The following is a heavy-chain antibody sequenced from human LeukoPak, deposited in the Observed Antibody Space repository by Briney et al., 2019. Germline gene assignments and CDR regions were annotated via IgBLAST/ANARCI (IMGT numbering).Heavy chain of an antibody. D-gene: IGHD5-18*01. V-gene: IGHV3-20*04. Sequence: GGSLRLSCAASGFSFDDYAMSWVRQAPGKGLEWVSGINWSGVSTGYADSVKGRFTFSRDNTKNSLFLQLNSLRAEDTAFYYCAKGKDTLNPYWYFDVWGRGTLVSVSS. J-gene: IGHJ2*01. CDR2: INWSGVST. CDR1: GFSFDDYA. CDR3: AKGKDTLNPYWYFDV.